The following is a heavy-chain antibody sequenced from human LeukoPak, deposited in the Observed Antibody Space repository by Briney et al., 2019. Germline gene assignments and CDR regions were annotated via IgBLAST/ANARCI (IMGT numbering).Heavy chain of an antibody. J-gene: IGHJ3*02. CDR2: INTDGSST. CDR1: GFTFSSYW. Sequence: GGSLRLSCAASGFTFSSYWMHWVRQAPGKGLVWVSRINTDGSSTSYADSVKGRFTISRDNAKNTLYLQMNSLRAEDTAVYYCARAAGDYDFWRTLGIWGQGTMVTVSS. D-gene: IGHD3-3*01. CDR3: ARAAGDYDFWRTLGI. V-gene: IGHV3-74*01.